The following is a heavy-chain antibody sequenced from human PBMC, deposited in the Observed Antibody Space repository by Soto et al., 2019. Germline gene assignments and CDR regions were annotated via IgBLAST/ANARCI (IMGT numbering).Heavy chain of an antibody. Sequence: PGGSVRLSCAASGFSFSSYTMNWVRQAPGKELEWVSSINNNSGRKYYADSVKGRFTISRDNSKNTLFLQMNSLKAEDTAVYFCAKDGDSEYFDYWGPGTQVTVSS. V-gene: IGHV3-23*01. CDR2: INNNSGRK. J-gene: IGHJ4*02. CDR1: GFSFSSYT. D-gene: IGHD7-27*01. CDR3: AKDGDSEYFDY.